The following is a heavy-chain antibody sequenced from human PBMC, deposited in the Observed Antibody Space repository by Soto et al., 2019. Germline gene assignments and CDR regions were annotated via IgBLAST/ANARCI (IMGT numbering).Heavy chain of an antibody. CDR2: VSTRGDIT. J-gene: IGHJ6*02. Sequence: EVQLLESGGDLVQPGGSLRLSCAASGLNFNDYAMTWVRQAPGKGLEWVSSVSTRGDITYYSDSVKGRFTISRDNSKNTLFLHMNSLGAEDTALYYCARGDRGGSGSPASYYYSGLDVWGQGTTVTVSS. CDR1: GLNFNDYA. D-gene: IGHD3-10*01. CDR3: ARGDRGGSGSPASYYYSGLDV. V-gene: IGHV3-23*01.